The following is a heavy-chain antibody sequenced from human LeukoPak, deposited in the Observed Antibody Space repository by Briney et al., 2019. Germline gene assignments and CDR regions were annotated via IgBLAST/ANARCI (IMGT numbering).Heavy chain of an antibody. J-gene: IGHJ4*02. D-gene: IGHD3-16*01. V-gene: IGHV4-39*01. CDR2: IYYSGNT. CDR3: ARLFWRGDYLWGRSYRPTYFDY. CDR1: GGSISSGGYY. Sequence: SQTLSLTCAVSGGSISSGGYYWGWIRQPPGKGLEWIGSIYYSGNTYYNPSLKSRVTISVDTSKNQFSLKLRSVTAADTAVFYCARLFWRGDYLWGRSYRPTYFDYWGQGTLVTVSS.